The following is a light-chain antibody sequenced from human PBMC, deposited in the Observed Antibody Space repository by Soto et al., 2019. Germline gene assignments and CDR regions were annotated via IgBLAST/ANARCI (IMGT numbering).Light chain of an antibody. CDR1: QSVSSN. CDR2: GAS. Sequence: EIVMTQSPATLSVSPGERATLSCRASQSVSSNLAWYQQKPGQAPRLLIYGASTRATGITARFSGSGSGTEFTLTISSLQSADFAVYYCQQYNNWPPFTFGPGTKVDIK. V-gene: IGKV3-15*01. J-gene: IGKJ3*01. CDR3: QQYNNWPPFT.